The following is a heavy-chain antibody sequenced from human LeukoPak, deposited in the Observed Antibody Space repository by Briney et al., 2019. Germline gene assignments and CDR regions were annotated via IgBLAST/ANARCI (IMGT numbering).Heavy chain of an antibody. CDR2: ISYDGSNK. Sequence: GGSLRLSCAASGFTFSSYAMHWVRQAPGKGLEWVAVISYDGSNKYYADSVKGRFTISRDNAKNSLYLQMNSLRAEDTAVYYCASPDLYCTNGVCLIDYWGQGTLVTVSS. D-gene: IGHD2-8*01. J-gene: IGHJ4*02. CDR3: ASPDLYCTNGVCLIDY. CDR1: GFTFSSYA. V-gene: IGHV3-30-3*01.